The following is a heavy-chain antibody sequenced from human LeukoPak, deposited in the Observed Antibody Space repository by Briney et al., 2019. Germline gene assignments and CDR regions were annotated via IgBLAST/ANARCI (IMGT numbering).Heavy chain of an antibody. CDR2: ISAYNGNT. Sequence: GASVKVSCKASGYTFTSYGISWVRQAPGQGLEWMGWISAYNGNTNYAQKLQGRVTMTTDTSTSTAYMELRSLRSDDTAVYYCARDPEGIVGATMVDYWGQGTLVTVSS. J-gene: IGHJ4*02. CDR1: GYTFTSYG. CDR3: ARDPEGIVGATMVDY. D-gene: IGHD1-26*01. V-gene: IGHV1-18*01.